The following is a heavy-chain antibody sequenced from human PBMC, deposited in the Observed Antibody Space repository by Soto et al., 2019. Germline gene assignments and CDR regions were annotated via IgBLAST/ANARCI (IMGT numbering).Heavy chain of an antibody. J-gene: IGHJ6*03. CDR2: ISGSGGST. CDR1: GFTFSSHA. CDR3: AKVIGRSFYYYYYMDV. D-gene: IGHD2-15*01. Sequence: GGSLRLSCAAAGFTFSSHAMSWVLQAPGKGLEWVSAISGSGGSTYYADSVKGRFTISRDNSKNTLYLQMNSLRAEDTAVYYCAKVIGRSFYYYYYMDVWGKGTTVTVSS. V-gene: IGHV3-23*01.